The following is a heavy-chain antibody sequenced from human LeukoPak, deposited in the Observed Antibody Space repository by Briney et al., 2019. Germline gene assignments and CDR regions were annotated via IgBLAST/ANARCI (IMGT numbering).Heavy chain of an antibody. V-gene: IGHV1-69*05. D-gene: IGHD4-17*01. CDR1: GGTFRDHP. CDR3: ARSKSVAYGFDY. J-gene: IGHJ4*02. CDR2: VMPLFGTT. Sequence: ASVKVSCTASGGTFRDHPVSWVRQARGQGLEWMGGVMPLFGTTNYAQNFQGRVTITTDEPTGTVYMEVSSLTSDDTAVYYCARSKSVAYGFDYWGQGTLVIVSP.